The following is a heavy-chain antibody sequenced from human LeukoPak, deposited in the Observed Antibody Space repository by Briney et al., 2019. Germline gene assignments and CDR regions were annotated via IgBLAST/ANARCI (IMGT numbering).Heavy chain of an antibody. D-gene: IGHD3-10*01. J-gene: IGHJ5*02. Sequence: PGGSLRLSCAASGFTFSSYSMNWVRQAPGKGLEWVSSISSSSSYIYYADSVKGRFTISRDNAKNSLYLQMNSLRAEDTAVYYCARGSDYYGSGSYSKELDPWGQGTLVTVSS. CDR1: GFTFSSYS. V-gene: IGHV3-21*01. CDR2: ISSSSSYI. CDR3: ARGSDYYGSGSYSKELDP.